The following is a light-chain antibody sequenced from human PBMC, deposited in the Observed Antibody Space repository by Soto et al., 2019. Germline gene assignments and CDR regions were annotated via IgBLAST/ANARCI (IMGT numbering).Light chain of an antibody. CDR1: SXXVGGYNY. J-gene: IGLJ3*02. V-gene: IGLV2-11*01. Sequence: QSALTQPRXXSXXPGXXXTXXXXXTSXXVGGYNYVSWYQQHPGKAPKLXIYDVSKRPSGVPDRXXGSKSGNTASLTISGLQAEDEADYYCCSYAGSYTRVFGGGTKLTVL. CDR2: DVS. CDR3: CSYAGSYTRV.